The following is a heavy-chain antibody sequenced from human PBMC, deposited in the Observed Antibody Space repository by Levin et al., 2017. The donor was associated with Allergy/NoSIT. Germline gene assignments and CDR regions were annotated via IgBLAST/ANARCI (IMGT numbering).Heavy chain of an antibody. J-gene: IGHJ4*02. CDR2: IYYSGST. CDR1: GGSISSGGYY. V-gene: IGHV4-31*03. CDR3: ARAIPENGALPFDY. Sequence: SETLALTCTVSGGSISSGGYYWSWIRQHPGKGLEWIGYIYYSGSTYYNPSLKSRVTISVDTSKNQFSLKLSSVTAADTAVYYCARAIPENGALPFDYWGQGTLVTVSS. D-gene: IGHD4-17*01.